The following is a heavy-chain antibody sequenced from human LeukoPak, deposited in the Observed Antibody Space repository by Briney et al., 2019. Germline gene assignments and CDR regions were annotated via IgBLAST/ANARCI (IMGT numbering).Heavy chain of an antibody. CDR3: ARDREQQGNNWFDP. J-gene: IGHJ5*02. CDR2: IYYSGST. Sequence: PSETLSLTCTVSGGSISSSSYYWGWIRQPPGKGLEWIGSIYYSGSTYYNPSLKSRVTISVDTSKNQFSLKLSSVTAADTAVYYCARDREQQGNNWFDPWGQGTLVTVSS. V-gene: IGHV4-39*07. CDR1: GGSISSSSYY. D-gene: IGHD6-13*01.